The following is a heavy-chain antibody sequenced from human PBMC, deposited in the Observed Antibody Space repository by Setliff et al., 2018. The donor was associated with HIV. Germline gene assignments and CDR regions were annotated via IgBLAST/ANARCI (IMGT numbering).Heavy chain of an antibody. CDR1: GYSISSGYY. J-gene: IGHJ3*02. CDR3: ARRWGDILTGPDTFDI. V-gene: IGHV4-38-2*01. CDR2: IYQSGSS. Sequence: SETLSLTCAVSGYSISSGYYWGWIRQPPRKGLEWIGNIYQSGSSYSNPSLKSRVTISIDTSKNQFSLKLSSVTAADTAVYYCARRWGDILTGPDTFDIWGQGTMVTVSS. D-gene: IGHD3-9*01.